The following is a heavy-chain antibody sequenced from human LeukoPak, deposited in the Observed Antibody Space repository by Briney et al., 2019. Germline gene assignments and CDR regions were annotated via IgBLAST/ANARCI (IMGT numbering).Heavy chain of an antibody. J-gene: IGHJ4*02. CDR1: GYTFTGYY. Sequence: ASVKGSCKASGYTFTGYYMHWVRQAPGKGVERMGRIKPNRGGTKYAKKVQGRVTITREKSISTDYMELSRQRSDDTAVYYCARDYGGKVCFDYWGQGTLVTVSS. V-gene: IGHV1-2*06. D-gene: IGHD4-23*01. CDR2: IKPNRGGT. CDR3: ARDYGGKVCFDY.